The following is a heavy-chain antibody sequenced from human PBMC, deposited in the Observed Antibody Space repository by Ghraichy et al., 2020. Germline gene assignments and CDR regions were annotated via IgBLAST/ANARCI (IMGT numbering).Heavy chain of an antibody. Sequence: GGSLRLSCAASGFTFSSYSMNWVRQAPGKGLEWVSCISSSSSTIYYADSVKGRFTISRDNAKNSLYLQMNSLRDEDTAVYYCARDGGIQLNPWYFDLWGRGTLVTVSS. CDR1: GFTFSSYS. D-gene: IGHD5-18*01. CDR3: ARDGGIQLNPWYFDL. J-gene: IGHJ2*01. V-gene: IGHV3-48*02. CDR2: ISSSSSTI.